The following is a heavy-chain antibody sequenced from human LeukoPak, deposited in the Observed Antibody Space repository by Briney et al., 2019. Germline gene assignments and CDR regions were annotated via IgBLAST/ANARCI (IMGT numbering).Heavy chain of an antibody. Sequence: ASVKVSCKASGGTFSSYAISWVRQAPGQGLEWMGGILPIFGTANYAQKFQGRVTITADESTSTAYMELSSLRSEDTAVYYCAAYGSGPSPLDYWGQGTLVTVSS. CDR1: GGTFSSYA. CDR2: ILPIFGTA. D-gene: IGHD3-10*01. V-gene: IGHV1-69*13. CDR3: AAYGSGPSPLDY. J-gene: IGHJ4*02.